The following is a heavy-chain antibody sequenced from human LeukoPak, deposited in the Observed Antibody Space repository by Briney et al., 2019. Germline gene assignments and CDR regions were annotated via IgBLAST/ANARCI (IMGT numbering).Heavy chain of an antibody. D-gene: IGHD6-13*01. V-gene: IGHV3-7*01. CDR1: GFTFSSYW. CDR2: IRQDGGEK. J-gene: IGHJ4*01. CDR3: TRDGTAAGPYFDL. Sequence: GGSLRLSCAVSGFTFSSYWMNWVRQAPGKGLEWVASIRQDGGEKSYVDSVKGRFTISRDNTKNSLYLQMSSLRAEDTAVYYCTRDGTAAGPYFDLWGQGTLVTVSS.